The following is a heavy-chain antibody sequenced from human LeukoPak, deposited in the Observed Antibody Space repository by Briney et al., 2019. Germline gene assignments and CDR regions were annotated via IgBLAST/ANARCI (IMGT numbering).Heavy chain of an antibody. CDR1: GFTFSAYS. CDR2: IGSSSSPI. J-gene: IGHJ4*02. CDR3: ARDQAYSFDY. D-gene: IGHD4-11*01. Sequence: AGGSLRLSCAASGFTFSAYSMNWVRQAPEKGLGWVSYIGSSSSPIYYADSVKGRFTISRDNAKNSLYLQMDSLRAEDTAVYYCARDQAYSFDYWGQGALVTVSS. V-gene: IGHV3-48*01.